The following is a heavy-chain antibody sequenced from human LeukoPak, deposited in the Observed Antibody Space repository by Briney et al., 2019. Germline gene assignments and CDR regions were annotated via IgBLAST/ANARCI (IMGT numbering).Heavy chain of an antibody. CDR1: GFTFSNYW. J-gene: IGHJ3*02. CDR3: AKEDSGSYSTPDAFDI. Sequence: PGGSLRLSCAASGFTFSNYWMNWVRQAPGKGLEWVANIKQDGSEKYYVDSVEGRFTVSRDNAKNSLYLQMNSLRAEDTALYYCAKEDSGSYSTPDAFDIWGQGTMVTVSS. D-gene: IGHD1-26*01. V-gene: IGHV3-7*03. CDR2: IKQDGSEK.